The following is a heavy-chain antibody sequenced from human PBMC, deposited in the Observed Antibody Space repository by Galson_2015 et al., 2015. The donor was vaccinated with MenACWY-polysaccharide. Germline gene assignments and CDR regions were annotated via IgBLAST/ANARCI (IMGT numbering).Heavy chain of an antibody. CDR1: DYSIRSGYF. V-gene: IGHV4-38-2*01. D-gene: IGHD1-26*01. CDR2: IFHSGTT. CDR3: ARVEKYSGSFYILY. J-gene: IGHJ4*02. Sequence: ETLSLTCAVSDYSIRSGYFWGWIRQPPGKGLEWIASIFHSGTTYYNPSLKTRVTISVDTSKNQFSLKLSSVTAADTAVYYCARVEKYSGSFYILYWGQGTLVTVSS.